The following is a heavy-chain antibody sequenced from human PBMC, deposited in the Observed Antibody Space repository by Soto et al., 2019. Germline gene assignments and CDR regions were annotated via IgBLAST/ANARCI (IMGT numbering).Heavy chain of an antibody. CDR2: IIPILGIA. CDR1: GGTFSSYT. V-gene: IGHV1-69*08. Sequence: QVQLVQSGAEVKKPGSSVKVSCKASGGTFSSYTISWVRQAPGQGLEWMGRIIPILGIANYAQKFQGRVTFTADKSTSTAYMELSSLRSEDTAVYYCARDLAYDFWSGYPDYWGQGTLVTVSS. D-gene: IGHD3-3*01. J-gene: IGHJ4*02. CDR3: ARDLAYDFWSGYPDY.